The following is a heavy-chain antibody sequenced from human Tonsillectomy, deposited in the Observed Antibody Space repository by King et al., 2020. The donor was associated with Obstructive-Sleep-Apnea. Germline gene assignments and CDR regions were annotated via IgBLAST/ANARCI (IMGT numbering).Heavy chain of an antibody. CDR3: AGGFVVVTAIDAFDI. Sequence: VQLVESGAEVKKPGSSVKVSCKASGGTFSSYAISWVRQAPGHGLEWMGGIIPILGIANYAQKFQGRVTITAGKSTSTAYRGLSSLRSEETAVYYCAGGFVVVTAIDAFDIWGQGTMVTVSS. V-gene: IGHV1-69*10. CDR1: GGTFSSYA. J-gene: IGHJ3*02. D-gene: IGHD2-21*02. CDR2: IIPILGIA.